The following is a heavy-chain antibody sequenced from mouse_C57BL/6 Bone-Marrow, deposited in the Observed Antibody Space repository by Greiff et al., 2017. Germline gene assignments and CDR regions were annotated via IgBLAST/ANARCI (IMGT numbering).Heavy chain of an antibody. J-gene: IGHJ2*01. V-gene: IGHV5-6*01. Sequence: EVKVVESGGDLVKPGGSLKLSCAASGFTFSSYGMSWVRQTPDKRLEWVATISSGGSYTYYTDSVKGRFTISRDNAKNTLYLQMSSLKSEDTAMYYCARQRTGYYFDYWGQGTTLTDSS. CDR1: GFTFSSYG. CDR3: ARQRTGYYFDY. D-gene: IGHD4-1*01. CDR2: ISSGGSYT.